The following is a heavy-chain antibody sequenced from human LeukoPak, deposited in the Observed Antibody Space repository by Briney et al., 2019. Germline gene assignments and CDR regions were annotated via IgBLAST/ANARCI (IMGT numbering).Heavy chain of an antibody. Sequence: SVKVSCKASGGTFSSYAISWVRQAPGQGLEWMGGIIPIFGTANYAQKFQGRVTITADKSTSTAYMELSSLRSEDTAVYYCARLRGYSYVDDYWGQGTLVTVYS. CDR1: GGTFSSYA. CDR3: ARLRGYSYVDDY. CDR2: IIPIFGTA. J-gene: IGHJ4*02. V-gene: IGHV1-69*06. D-gene: IGHD5-18*01.